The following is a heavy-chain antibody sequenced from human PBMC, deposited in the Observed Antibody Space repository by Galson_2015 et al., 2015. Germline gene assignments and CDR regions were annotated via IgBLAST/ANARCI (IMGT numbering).Heavy chain of an antibody. Sequence: SLRLSCAASGFTFSSYRMSWVRQAPGKGLEWVANIKQDGSEKYYVDSVKGRFTISRDNAKNSLYLQMNSLRAEDTAVYYCAREPRIIGTTVLAVKDAFDIWGQGTMVTVSS. CDR3: AREPRIIGTTVLAVKDAFDI. CDR1: GFTFSSYR. D-gene: IGHD1-7*01. CDR2: IKQDGSEK. V-gene: IGHV3-7*01. J-gene: IGHJ3*02.